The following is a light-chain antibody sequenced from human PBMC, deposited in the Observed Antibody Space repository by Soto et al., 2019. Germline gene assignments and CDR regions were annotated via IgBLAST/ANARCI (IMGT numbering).Light chain of an antibody. CDR1: QSLLFSNGYNY. Sequence: DIVMTQSPLSLPVTPGEPASLSCRSSQSLLFSNGYNYLDWYLQKPGQSPQLLIYLGATRASGVPDMFSGSVSGSDFTLKISRVEAEDVGVYDCMQALQTPINFGQGTRLEIK. CDR3: MQALQTPIN. J-gene: IGKJ5*01. CDR2: LGA. V-gene: IGKV2-28*01.